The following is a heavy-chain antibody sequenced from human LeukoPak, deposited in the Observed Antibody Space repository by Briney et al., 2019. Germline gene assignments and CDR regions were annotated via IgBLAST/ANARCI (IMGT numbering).Heavy chain of an antibody. Sequence: KPSETLSLTCTVSGGSISSYYWSWIRQPPGKGLEWIGYIYYSGSTNYNPSLKSRVTISVDTSKNQFSLKLSSVTAADTAVYYCARLDDYGGNSLATYYYYGMDVWGQGTTVTVSS. CDR2: IYYSGST. D-gene: IGHD4-23*01. J-gene: IGHJ6*02. CDR1: GGSISSYY. V-gene: IGHV4-59*08. CDR3: ARLDDYGGNSLATYYYYGMDV.